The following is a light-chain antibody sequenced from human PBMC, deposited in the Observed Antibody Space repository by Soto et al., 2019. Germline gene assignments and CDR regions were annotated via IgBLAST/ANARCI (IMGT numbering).Light chain of an antibody. J-gene: IGKJ1*01. V-gene: IGKV1-5*03. Sequence: VSGLGGEIVTLWCRASQTISSWLAWYQQKPGKAPKLLIYKASTLKSGVPSRFSGSGSGTEFTLTISSLQPDDVATYYYHHCNTDAAAFGQG. CDR3: HHCNTDAAA. CDR1: QTISSW. CDR2: KAS.